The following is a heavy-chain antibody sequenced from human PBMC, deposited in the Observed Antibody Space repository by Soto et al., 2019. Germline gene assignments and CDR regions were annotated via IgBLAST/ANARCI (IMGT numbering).Heavy chain of an antibody. J-gene: IGHJ4*02. Sequence: GGSLRLSCAASGFSFSNYAMHWVRQAPGKGLEWVAVIWYDGSNKYYADSVKGRFTISKDNSQNTLYLQMNSLRAEDTAVYYCTRDPYGGSRYYFDSWGQGALVTVSS. CDR3: TRDPYGGSRYYFDS. CDR1: GFSFSNYA. CDR2: IWYDGSNK. V-gene: IGHV3-33*01. D-gene: IGHD1-26*01.